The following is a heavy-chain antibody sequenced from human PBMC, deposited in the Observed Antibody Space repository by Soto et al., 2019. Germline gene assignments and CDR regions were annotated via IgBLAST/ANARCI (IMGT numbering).Heavy chain of an antibody. CDR1: GGSISSSSYY. J-gene: IGHJ4*02. CDR3: ARQGPRRGSMVRGVNTFDY. Sequence: QLQLQESGPGLVKPSETLSLTCTVSGGSISSSSYYWGWIRQPPGKGLEWIGSIYYSGSTYYNPSLKSRVTISVDTSKNQFALKLSAVTAADTAVYYCARQGPRRGSMVRGVNTFDYWGQGTLVTVSS. V-gene: IGHV4-39*01. CDR2: IYYSGST. D-gene: IGHD3-10*01.